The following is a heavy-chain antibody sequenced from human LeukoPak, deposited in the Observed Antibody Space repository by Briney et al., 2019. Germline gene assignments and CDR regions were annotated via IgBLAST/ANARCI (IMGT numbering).Heavy chain of an antibody. J-gene: IGHJ4*02. CDR3: ARLMGDRTIYDS. D-gene: IGHD1-26*01. Sequence: GGSLGLSCAASGFTFRSHWRSWVRQPPGDELEWVASIKQEGSEKYYVDSVRGRFTVSRDNAKNSLYLQMNSLRAEDTAVYYCARLMGDRTIYDSWGQGTLVTVSS. CDR2: IKQEGSEK. V-gene: IGHV3-7*01. CDR1: GFTFRSHW.